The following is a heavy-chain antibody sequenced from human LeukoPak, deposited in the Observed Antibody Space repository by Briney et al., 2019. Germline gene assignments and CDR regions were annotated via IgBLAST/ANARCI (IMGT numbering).Heavy chain of an antibody. J-gene: IGHJ4*02. V-gene: IGHV3-74*01. CDR2: INSDGSRT. CDR1: RFIFSSYW. CDR3: ARVPYRISPHSSSGDFDY. D-gene: IGHD6-6*01. Sequence: PGGSLRLSCAASRFIFSSYWMHWVRHAPGKGLVWVSRINSDGSRTSYADCVKGRFTISSDNAKNTLYLQMNSLRAEDTAVYYCARVPYRISPHSSSGDFDYWGQGTLVTVSS.